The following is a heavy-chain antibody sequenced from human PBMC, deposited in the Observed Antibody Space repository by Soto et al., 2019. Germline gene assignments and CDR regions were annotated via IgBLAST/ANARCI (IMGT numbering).Heavy chain of an antibody. CDR2: IYYNGYT. CDR1: GVSISGYY. CDR3: TRHPPIARFEKGLDV. J-gene: IGHJ6*02. D-gene: IGHD2-21*01. V-gene: IGHV4-59*08. Sequence: PSETLSLTCTVSGVSISGYYWTWIRQSPGKGLEWIGCIYYNGYTIYSPSLNSRVTISVDTSKNQFSLKLTSVTAADTAMYYCTRHPPIARFEKGLDVWGQGTTVTVS.